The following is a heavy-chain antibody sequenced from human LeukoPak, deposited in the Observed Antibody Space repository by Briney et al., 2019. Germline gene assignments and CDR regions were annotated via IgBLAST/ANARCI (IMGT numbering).Heavy chain of an antibody. Sequence: GSLLLSCAASGFTFSSYAMSWVRQAPGKGLEWVSAIICSGGSTYYSDSVKGRFTISRDNSKNTLYLQMNSLSAEDTAVYYCGKHSKVSPGFDPWGQGTLVTVSS. J-gene: IGHJ5*02. D-gene: IGHD2-21*01. CDR3: GKHSKVSPGFDP. CDR1: GFTFSSYA. V-gene: IGHV3-23*01. CDR2: IICSGGST.